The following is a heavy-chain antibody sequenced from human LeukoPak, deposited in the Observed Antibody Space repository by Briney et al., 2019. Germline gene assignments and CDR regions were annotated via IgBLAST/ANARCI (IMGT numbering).Heavy chain of an antibody. Sequence: SETLSLTCTVSGGSISSYYWSWIRQPPGKGLEWIGYIYYSGSTNYNPSHKSRVTISVDTSKNQFSLKLSSVTAADTAVYYCASHPASDPGAFDPWGQGTLVTVSS. CDR3: ASHPASDPGAFDP. V-gene: IGHV4-59*01. J-gene: IGHJ5*02. CDR2: IYYSGST. CDR1: GGSISSYY. D-gene: IGHD4/OR15-4a*01.